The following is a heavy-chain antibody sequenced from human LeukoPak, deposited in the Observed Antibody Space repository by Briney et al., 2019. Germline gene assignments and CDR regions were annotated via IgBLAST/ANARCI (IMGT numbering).Heavy chain of an antibody. J-gene: IGHJ4*02. CDR3: ARFRSSMYDSSGYYPDY. Sequence: AASVKVSCKASGYTFTSYDINWVRQATGQGLEWMGWMNPNSGNTGYAQKFQGRVTMTRNTSISTAYMELSSLRSEDTAVYYCARFRSSMYDSSGYYPDYWGQGTLVTVSS. CDR1: GYTFTSYD. V-gene: IGHV1-8*01. CDR2: MNPNSGNT. D-gene: IGHD3-22*01.